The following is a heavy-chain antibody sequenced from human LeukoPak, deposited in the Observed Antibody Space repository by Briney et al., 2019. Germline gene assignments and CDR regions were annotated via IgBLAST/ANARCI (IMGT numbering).Heavy chain of an antibody. CDR1: GFTFNTYW. CDR2: SNSDGITT. V-gene: IGHV3-74*01. CDR3: ARGRYYFEY. Sequence: GGSQRLSCAASGFTFNTYWMHWVRQAPGKGLVWVSRSNSDGITTTYADSVRGRFAISRDNDKNTLYLQMNSLRAEDTAVYYCARGRYYFEYWGQGIPVTVSS. J-gene: IGHJ4*02.